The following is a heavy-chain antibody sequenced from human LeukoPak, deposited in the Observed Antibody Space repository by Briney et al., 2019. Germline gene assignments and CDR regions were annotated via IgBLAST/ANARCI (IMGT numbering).Heavy chain of an antibody. D-gene: IGHD3-10*01. V-gene: IGHV1-18*01. CDR1: GYTFTSYG. CDR2: ISAYNGNT. J-gene: IGHJ5*02. CDR3: ARVSLVLLWFGESENWFDP. Sequence: ASVKFSCKASGYTFTSYGISWVRQAPGQGLEWMGWISAYNGNTNYAQKLQGRVTMTTDTSTSTAYMELRSLRSDDTAVYYCARVSLVLLWFGESENWFDPWGQGTLVTVSS.